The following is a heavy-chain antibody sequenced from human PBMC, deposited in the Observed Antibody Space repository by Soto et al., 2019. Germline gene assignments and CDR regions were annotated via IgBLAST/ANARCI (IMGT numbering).Heavy chain of an antibody. CDR3: AGRTSLTSGGSCYEKRAVA. V-gene: IGHV4-39*01. CDR1: GGSISNPIYY. J-gene: IGHJ5*02. Sequence: SETLSLTCSVSGGSISNPIYYWAWIRQPPGKGLEWIGSIFYSGSAYYNPSLRSRVTMSVDTSQNQFSLKLSSVTAADTAVYYCAGRTSLTSGGSCYEKRAVAWGQGTLVTVSS. D-gene: IGHD2-15*01. CDR2: IFYSGSA.